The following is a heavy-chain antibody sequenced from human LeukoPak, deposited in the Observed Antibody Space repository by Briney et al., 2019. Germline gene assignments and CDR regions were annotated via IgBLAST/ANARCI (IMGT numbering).Heavy chain of an antibody. CDR2: IYYSGST. CDR1: GGSISSYY. J-gene: IGHJ3*02. V-gene: IGHV4-59*08. CDR3: ARHARSDYDDSSEGEIDAFDI. Sequence: SETLSLTCSVSGGSISSYYWSWIRQPPGKGLEWIGYIYYSGSTNYNPSLKSRVTISVDTSKNQYSLKLSSVTAADTAEYYGARHARSDYDDSSEGEIDAFDIWGQGTMVTVSS. D-gene: IGHD3-22*01.